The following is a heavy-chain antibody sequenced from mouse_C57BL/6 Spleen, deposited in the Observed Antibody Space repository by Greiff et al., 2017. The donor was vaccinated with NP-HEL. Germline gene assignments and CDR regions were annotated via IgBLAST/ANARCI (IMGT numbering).Heavy chain of an antibody. CDR3: ARHESEYAMDY. CDR1: GFTFSSYG. V-gene: IGHV5-6*01. CDR2: ISSGGSYT. Sequence: EVNVVESGGDLVKPGGSLKLSCAASGFTFSSYGMSWVRQTPDKRLEWVATISSGGSYTYYPDSVKGRFTISRDNAKNTLYLQMSSLKSEDTAMYYCARHESEYAMDYWGQGTSVTVSS. J-gene: IGHJ4*01.